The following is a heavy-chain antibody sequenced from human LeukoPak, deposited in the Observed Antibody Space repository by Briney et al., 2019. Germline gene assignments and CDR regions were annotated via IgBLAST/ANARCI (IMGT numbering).Heavy chain of an antibody. J-gene: IGHJ4*02. CDR1: GFTFSSYA. CDR2: ISYDGSNK. CDR3: AREDGSGSYDY. D-gene: IGHD3-10*01. Sequence: GGSLRLSCAASGFTFSSYAMHWVRQAPGKGLEWVAAISYDGSNKYYADSVKGRFAISRDNSKNTLYLQMNSLRAEDTAVYYCAREDGSGSYDYWGQGTLVTVSS. V-gene: IGHV3-30*09.